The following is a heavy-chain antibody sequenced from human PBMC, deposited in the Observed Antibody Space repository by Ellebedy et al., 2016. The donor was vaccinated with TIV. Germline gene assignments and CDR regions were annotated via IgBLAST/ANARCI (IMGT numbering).Heavy chain of an antibody. CDR2: ISSSSATI. D-gene: IGHD2-2*01. CDR1: GFIFSSYS. J-gene: IGHJ4*02. CDR3: ARRSCDSVNCYALSDY. Sequence: GESLKISCVASGFIFSSYSMNWVRQAPGKGLEWVSYISSSSATIYYADSVKGRFTISRDNAKNSLYLQMNSLRAEDTAVYYCARRSCDSVNCYALSDYWGQGTLATVSS. V-gene: IGHV3-48*01.